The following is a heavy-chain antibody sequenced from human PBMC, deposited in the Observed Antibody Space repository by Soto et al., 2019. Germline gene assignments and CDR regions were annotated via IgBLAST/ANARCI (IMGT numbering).Heavy chain of an antibody. CDR2: INAGNGNT. V-gene: IGHV1-3*01. CDR3: ARQHIVVVRNWFDP. CDR1: GYTFTSYA. Sequence: ASVKVSCKASGYTFTSYAMHWVRQAPGQRLEWMGWINAGNGNTKYSQKFQGRVTITRDTSASTAYMELSSVTAADTAVYYCARQHIVVVRNWFDPWAQGTLVTVSS. D-gene: IGHD2-21*01. J-gene: IGHJ5*02.